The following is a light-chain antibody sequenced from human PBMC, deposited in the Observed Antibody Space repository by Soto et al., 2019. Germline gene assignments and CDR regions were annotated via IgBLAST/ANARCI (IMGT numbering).Light chain of an antibody. Sequence: EIVMTQSPATLSVSPGERSTLSCRASQSVSSKLAWYQQKPGQAPRLLIYGASTRATGIPARFSGIGSGTEFTLTISSLQSEDFAVYYCQQYKNWPTLTFGGGTKVDIK. CDR1: QSVSSK. J-gene: IGKJ4*01. V-gene: IGKV3-15*01. CDR3: QQYKNWPTLT. CDR2: GAS.